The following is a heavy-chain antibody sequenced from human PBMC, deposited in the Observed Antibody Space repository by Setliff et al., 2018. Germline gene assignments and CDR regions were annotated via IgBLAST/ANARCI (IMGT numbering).Heavy chain of an antibody. CDR2: IYTSGST. D-gene: IGHD3-22*01. CDR1: GGSISSGSYY. CDR3: ARGPVMIVATGYFDY. V-gene: IGHV4-61*02. Sequence: SETLSLTCTVSGGSISSGSYYWNWIRQPAGKGLEWIGRIYTSGSTNYNPSLKSRVTTSVDTSKNQFSLKLSSVTAADTAVYYCARGPVMIVATGYFDYWGQGTLVTVSS. J-gene: IGHJ4*02.